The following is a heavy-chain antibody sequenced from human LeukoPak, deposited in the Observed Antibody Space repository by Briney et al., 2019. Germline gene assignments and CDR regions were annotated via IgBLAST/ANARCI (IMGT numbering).Heavy chain of an antibody. CDR1: GFTVSSNY. D-gene: IGHD3-22*01. V-gene: IGHV3-66*04. CDR2: IYSGGST. Sequence: PGGSPRLSCAASGFTVSSNYMSWVRQAPGKRLEWVSVIYSGGSTYYADSVKGRFTISRDNSKNTLYLQMNSLRAEDTAVYYCARQGIGGYYYDSSGYYEDFDYWGQGTLVTVSS. CDR3: ARQGIGGYYYDSSGYYEDFDY. J-gene: IGHJ4*02.